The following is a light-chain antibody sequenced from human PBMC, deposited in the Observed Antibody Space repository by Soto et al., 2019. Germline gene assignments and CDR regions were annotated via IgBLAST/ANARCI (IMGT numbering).Light chain of an antibody. V-gene: IGLV2-14*01. CDR1: SSDVGGYNY. J-gene: IGLJ1*01. CDR2: DVS. Sequence: QSALTQPASVSGSPGQSITISCTGTSSDVGGYNYVSWYQQHPDTAPQLMIYDVSNRPSGVSNRFSGSKSGNTASLTISGLQAEDEADYYCSSYTTSGTYVFGTGTKLTVL. CDR3: SSYTTSGTYV.